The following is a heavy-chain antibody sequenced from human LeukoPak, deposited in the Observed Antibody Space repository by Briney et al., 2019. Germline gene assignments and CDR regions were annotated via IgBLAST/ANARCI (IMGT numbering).Heavy chain of an antibody. V-gene: IGHV4-4*09. CDR3: ARLTGGGSYWGYFDY. Sequence: SETLSLTCTVSGASIPSSYYWSWIRQPPGKGLECIGYISASGNTNYNPSLKSRVTISVDTSKSQFSLNLSSVTAADTAIYYCARLTGGGSYWGYFDYWGQGNLVTVSS. CDR1: GASIPSSYY. CDR2: ISASGNT. J-gene: IGHJ4*02. D-gene: IGHD1-26*01.